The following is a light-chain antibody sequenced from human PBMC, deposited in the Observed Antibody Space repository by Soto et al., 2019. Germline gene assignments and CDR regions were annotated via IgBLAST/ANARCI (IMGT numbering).Light chain of an antibody. V-gene: IGLV2-14*01. CDR2: EVS. Sequence: QSALTQPASVSGSPGQSITISCTGSSGDIGGYNYVSWYQQHPGKAPKLMIYEVSNRPSGVSNRFSGSKSGNTASLTISGLQAEDEADYYCSSYTSSVLFGGGTKLTVL. J-gene: IGLJ2*01. CDR3: SSYTSSVL. CDR1: SGDIGGYNY.